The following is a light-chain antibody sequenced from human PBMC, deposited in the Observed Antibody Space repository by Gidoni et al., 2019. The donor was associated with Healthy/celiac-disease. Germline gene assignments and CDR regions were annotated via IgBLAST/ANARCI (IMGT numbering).Light chain of an antibody. V-gene: IGLV1-44*01. CDR2: SNN. J-gene: IGLJ2*01. CDR1: SSNIGSNT. Sequence: QSVLTQPPSASGTPGQRVTISCSGSSSNIGSNTVHWYQQLPGTAPKLLIYSNNQRPSGVPDRFSGSKSGTSASLAISGLQFEDEADYYCAAGDDSLNGPVFGGGTKLTVL. CDR3: AAGDDSLNGPV.